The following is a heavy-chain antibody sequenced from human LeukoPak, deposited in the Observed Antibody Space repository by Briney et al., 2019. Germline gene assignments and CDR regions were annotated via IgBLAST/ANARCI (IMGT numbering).Heavy chain of an antibody. CDR3: ARSKGAFDY. Sequence: AGGSLRLSCAAPGFTFDDYGMSWVRQAPGKGREWVSGINWNGGSTGYADSVKGRFTISRDDAKNSLYLQMNSLRAEDTALYYCARSKGAFDYWGQGTLVTVSS. CDR1: GFTFDDYG. J-gene: IGHJ4*02. CDR2: INWNGGST. D-gene: IGHD3-16*01. V-gene: IGHV3-20*04.